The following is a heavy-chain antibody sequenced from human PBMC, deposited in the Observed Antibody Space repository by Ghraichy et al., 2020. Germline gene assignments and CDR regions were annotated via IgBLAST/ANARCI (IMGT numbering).Heavy chain of an antibody. D-gene: IGHD4-11*01. CDR3: ARDSNWAFDY. J-gene: IGHJ4*02. Sequence: GGSLRLSCAASGFTFSSYSMNWVRQAPGKGLEWVSYIRNSDGLIWYVDSVKGRFTISTDKAKSSLSLQMNSLRDEDTAVYYCARDSNWAFDYWGQGTLVTVSS. CDR2: IRNSDGLI. V-gene: IGHV3-48*02. CDR1: GFTFSSYS.